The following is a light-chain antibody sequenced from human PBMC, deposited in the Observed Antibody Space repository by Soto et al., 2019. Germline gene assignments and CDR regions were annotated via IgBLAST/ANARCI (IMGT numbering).Light chain of an antibody. CDR3: AVWDDTLSGLWV. CDR2: KND. V-gene: IGLV1-47*01. J-gene: IGLJ3*02. Sequence: QSVLTQPPSVSGAPGQRVTISCSGSTSNIGSNYVYWCQRLPGAAPRLLIYKNDRRPSGVPDRFSGSKSGTSASLTIGDLRSEDEADYYCAVWDDTLSGLWVFGGGTKGDRP. CDR1: TSNIGSNY.